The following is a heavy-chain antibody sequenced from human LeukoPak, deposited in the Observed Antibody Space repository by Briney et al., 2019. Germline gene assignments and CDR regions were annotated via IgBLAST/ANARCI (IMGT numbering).Heavy chain of an antibody. V-gene: IGHV3-23*01. Sequence: GGSLRLSCAASGFTFSSYAMSWVRQAPGKGLEWVSAISGSGGSTYYADSVKGRFTISRDNSKNTLYLQMNSLRAEDTAVYYCAKDVIIVVVPAPWGYFDLWGRGTLVTVSS. J-gene: IGHJ2*01. CDR2: ISGSGGST. CDR1: GFTFSSYA. D-gene: IGHD2-2*01. CDR3: AKDVIIVVVPAPWGYFDL.